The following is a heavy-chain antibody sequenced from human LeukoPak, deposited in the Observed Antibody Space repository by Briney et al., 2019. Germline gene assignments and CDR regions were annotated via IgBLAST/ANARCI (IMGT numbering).Heavy chain of an antibody. V-gene: IGHV1-18*01. CDR1: GYTFTSYG. CDR2: ISAYNGNT. J-gene: IGHJ6*03. CDR3: ARDGYYDFWSGYETMDV. D-gene: IGHD3-3*01. Sequence: ASVKVSCKASGYTFTSYGISWVRQAPGQGLEWMGWISAYNGNTNYAQKLQGRVTMTTDTSTSTAYMELRSLRSDDTAVYYCARDGYYDFWSGYETMDVWGKGTTVTVSS.